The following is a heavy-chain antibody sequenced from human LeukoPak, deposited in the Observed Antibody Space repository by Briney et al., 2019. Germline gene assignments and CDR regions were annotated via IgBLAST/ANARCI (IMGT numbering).Heavy chain of an antibody. J-gene: IGHJ4*02. V-gene: IGHV3-23*01. CDR1: GFTFSNYG. Sequence: GGSLRLSCAASGFTFSNYGMSWVRQTPGKGLEWVSRVSASGGRTYYADSVKGRFTISRDNSKNTMSLQMNNLRADDTAVYYCAKSYASGSFYDYWGQGILVTVSS. D-gene: IGHD3-10*01. CDR3: AKSYASGSFYDY. CDR2: VSASGGRT.